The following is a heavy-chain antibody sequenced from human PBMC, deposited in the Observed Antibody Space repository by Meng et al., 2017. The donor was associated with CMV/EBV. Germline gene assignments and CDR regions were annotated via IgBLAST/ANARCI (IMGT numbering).Heavy chain of an antibody. CDR2: IIPILGIA. V-gene: IGHV1-69*10. CDR1: GGTFSSYA. Sequence: SVKVSCKASGGTFSSYAISWVRQAPGQGLEWTGGIIPILGIANYAQKFQGRVTITADKSTSTAYMELSSLRSEDTAVYYCARSVVVVPAAPLRAYFDYWGQGTLVTVSS. J-gene: IGHJ4*02. CDR3: ARSVVVVPAAPLRAYFDY. D-gene: IGHD2-2*01.